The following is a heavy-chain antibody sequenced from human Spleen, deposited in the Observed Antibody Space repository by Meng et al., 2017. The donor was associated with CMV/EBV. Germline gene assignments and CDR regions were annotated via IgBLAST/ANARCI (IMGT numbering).Heavy chain of an antibody. D-gene: IGHD3-22*01. J-gene: IGHJ4*02. CDR1: GFTFSSYG. CDR3: AKMRGNYDSSGLFDY. V-gene: IGHV3-30*02. CDR2: IRYDGINK. Sequence: GESLKISCAASGFTFSSYGMHWVRQAPGKGLEWVAFIRYDGINKYYADSVKGRFTISRDNSKNTLYLQMNSLRAEDTAVYYCAKMRGNYDSSGLFDYWGQGTLVTVSS.